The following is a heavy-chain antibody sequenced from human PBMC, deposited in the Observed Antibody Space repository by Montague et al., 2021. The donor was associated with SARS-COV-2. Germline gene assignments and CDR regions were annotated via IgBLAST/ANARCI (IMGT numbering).Heavy chain of an antibody. V-gene: IGHV4-4*07. D-gene: IGHD5-12*01. CDR1: GASVRTYY. J-gene: IGHJ6*02. CDR3: ARDGADYSFAYYHEMDV. Sequence: SETLSLTCTVSGASVRTYYWSWIRQSAGKKLEWMGRLYTSGGTYYNPSFKRRVTMSLDTSKNLFSLNLSSMTAADTAVYYCARDGADYSFAYYHEMDVWGQGIAVTVSS. CDR2: LYTSGGT.